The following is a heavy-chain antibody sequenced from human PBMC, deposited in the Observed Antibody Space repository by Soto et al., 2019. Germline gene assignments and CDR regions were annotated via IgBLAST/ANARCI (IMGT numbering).Heavy chain of an antibody. J-gene: IGHJ4*02. CDR1: GFTFSSYA. Sequence: GGSLRLSCAASGFTFSSYAMHWVRQAPGKGLEWVAVISYDGSNKYYADSVKGRFTISRDNSKNTLYLQMNSLRAEDTAVYYCAREASFDYWGQGTLVTVSS. V-gene: IGHV3-30-3*01. CDR3: AREASFDY. CDR2: ISYDGSNK.